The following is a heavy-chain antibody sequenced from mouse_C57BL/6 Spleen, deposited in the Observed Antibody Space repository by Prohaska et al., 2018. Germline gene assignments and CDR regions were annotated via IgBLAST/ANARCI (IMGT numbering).Heavy chain of an antibody. CDR3: ARSDGYYDDAMDY. D-gene: IGHD2-3*01. V-gene: IGHV1-18*01. Sequence: LKIPCKASGYTFTDYNMDWVKQSHGKSLEWIGDINPNNGGTIYNQKFKGKATLTVDKTSSTAYMELRSLTSEDTAVYYCARSDGYYDDAMDYWGQGTSVTVSS. J-gene: IGHJ4*01. CDR2: INPNNGGT. CDR1: GYTFTDYN.